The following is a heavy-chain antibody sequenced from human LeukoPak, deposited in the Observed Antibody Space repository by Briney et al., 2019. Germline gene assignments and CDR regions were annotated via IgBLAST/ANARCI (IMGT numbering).Heavy chain of an antibody. D-gene: IGHD2-2*01. J-gene: IGHJ4*02. CDR2: ISAYNGNT. Sequence: ASVKVSCKASGYTFTSYVISWVRQAPGQGREWMGGISAYNGNTNYAQKLQGRVTMTTDTSTSTAYMELRSLGSDDTAVYYCARSSGRYCSSASCARTFDYWGQGTLVTVSS. V-gene: IGHV1-18*01. CDR1: GYTFTSYV. CDR3: ARSSGRYCSSASCARTFDY.